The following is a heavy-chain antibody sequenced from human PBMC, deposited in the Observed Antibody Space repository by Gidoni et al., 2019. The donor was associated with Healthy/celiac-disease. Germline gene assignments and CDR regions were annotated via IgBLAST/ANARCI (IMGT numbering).Heavy chain of an antibody. Sequence: EVQLVESGGGLVKPGGSLRLSCAASGFTFSSYSMNWVRQAPGKGLEWVSSISSSSSYIYYADSGKGRFTISRDNAKNSLYLQMNSLRAEDTAVYYCARDLTRITMVRGVIPTDYGMDVWGQGTTVTVSS. J-gene: IGHJ6*02. CDR2: ISSSSSYI. D-gene: IGHD3-10*01. V-gene: IGHV3-21*01. CDR3: ARDLTRITMVRGVIPTDYGMDV. CDR1: GFTFSSYS.